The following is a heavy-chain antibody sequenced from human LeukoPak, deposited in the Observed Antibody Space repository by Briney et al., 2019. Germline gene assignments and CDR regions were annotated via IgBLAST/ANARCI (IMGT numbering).Heavy chain of an antibody. J-gene: IGHJ4*02. D-gene: IGHD3-10*01. CDR3: AKGLTSIRGGFDC. CDR2: ITSSGGST. Sequence: GGSLRLSCAASEFSFSSHAMSWVRQAPGKGLEWVSSITSSGGSTNYADSVKGRFTISRDNSENTVHLQMNSLRAEDTAVYYCAKGLTSIRGGFDCWGQGTLVTVSS. CDR1: EFSFSSHA. V-gene: IGHV3-23*01.